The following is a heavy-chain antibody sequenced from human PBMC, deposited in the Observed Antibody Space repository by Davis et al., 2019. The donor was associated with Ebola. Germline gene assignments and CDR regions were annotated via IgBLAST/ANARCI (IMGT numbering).Heavy chain of an antibody. J-gene: IGHJ4*02. D-gene: IGHD5-24*01. V-gene: IGHV3-30-3*01. CDR2: ISYDGSNK. Sequence: PGGSLRLSCAASGFTFSSYAMHWVRQAPGKGLEWVAVISYDGSNKYYADSVKGRFTISRDNSKNTLYLQMNSLRAEDTAVYYCARDRGWLQPDYWGQGTLVTVSS. CDR3: ARDRGWLQPDY. CDR1: GFTFSSYA.